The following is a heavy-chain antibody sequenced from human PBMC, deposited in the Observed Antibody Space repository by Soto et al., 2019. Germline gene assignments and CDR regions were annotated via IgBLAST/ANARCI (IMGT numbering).Heavy chain of an antibody. CDR3: ARDLYYSSGRYFDHDAFDI. Sequence: QVQLVQSGADVKKPGASVKVSWKACGYNFTSYGNSWVRQAPGQGLEWMGWISPHNDRTKYARRFQDRVTMTTETPTSTVYMELGSLRSDDTAVYYCARDLYYSSGRYFDHDAFDIWGQGTVVTVSS. CDR1: GYNFTSYG. D-gene: IGHD6-19*01. CDR2: ISPHNDRT. J-gene: IGHJ3*02. V-gene: IGHV1-18*01.